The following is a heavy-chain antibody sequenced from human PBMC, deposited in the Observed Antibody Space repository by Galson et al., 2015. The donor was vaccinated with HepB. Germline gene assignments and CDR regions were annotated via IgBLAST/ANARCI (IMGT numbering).Heavy chain of an antibody. V-gene: IGHV3-23*01. D-gene: IGHD3-22*01. CDR1: GFTFSSYA. Sequence: SLRLSCAASGFTFSSYAMSWVRQAPGKGLEWVSAISGSGGSTYYADSVKGRFTISRDNSKNTLYLQMNSLRAEDTAVYYCAKGGPSYYYDSSGYYFNYWGQGTLVTVSS. CDR2: ISGSGGST. CDR3: AKGGPSYYYDSSGYYFNY. J-gene: IGHJ4*02.